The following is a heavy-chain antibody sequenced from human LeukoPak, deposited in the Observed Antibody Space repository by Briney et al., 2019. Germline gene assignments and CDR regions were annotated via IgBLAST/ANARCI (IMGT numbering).Heavy chain of an antibody. V-gene: IGHV1-3*01. J-gene: IGHJ5*02. CDR2: ISPGNDNT. CDR1: GYTFTNYA. D-gene: IGHD4-17*01. CDR3: ARDPGPIYGDYEKISWFDP. Sequence: ASVKVSCKASGYTFTNYAIHWVRQAPGQRLEWMGWISPGNDNTKYPQKFQGRVTITRDTSANTAYMDLSSLRSEDTAVYYCARDPGPIYGDYEKISWFDPWGQGTLVTVSS.